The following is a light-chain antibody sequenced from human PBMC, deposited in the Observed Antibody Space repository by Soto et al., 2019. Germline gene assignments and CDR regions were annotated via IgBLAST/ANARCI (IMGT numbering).Light chain of an antibody. J-gene: IGLJ1*01. CDR2: EVS. CDR1: SSDVGGYNR. Sequence: LTQPPSVSGSPGQSVTISCTGTSSDVGGYNRVSWYRQPPGTAPKLMIYEVSSRPSGVPDRFSGSKSGNTASLTISGLQAEDEADYSCSSYTSSSTYVFGTGTKVTDL. V-gene: IGLV2-18*02. CDR3: SSYTSSSTYV.